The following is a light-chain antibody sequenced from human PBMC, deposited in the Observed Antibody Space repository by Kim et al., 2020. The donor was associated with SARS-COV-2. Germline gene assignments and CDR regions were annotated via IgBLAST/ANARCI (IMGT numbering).Light chain of an antibody. CDR2: RDS. J-gene: IGLJ1*01. CDR1: TIGRKN. V-gene: IGLV3-9*01. Sequence: VGLGQPAWITCGGKTIGRKNVHWYQQKPGRAPVLVIYRDSNRPSGIPERFSASNSGNTATLTISRAQAGDEADYYCQVWDSNTARVFGTGTKVTVL. CDR3: QVWDSNTARV.